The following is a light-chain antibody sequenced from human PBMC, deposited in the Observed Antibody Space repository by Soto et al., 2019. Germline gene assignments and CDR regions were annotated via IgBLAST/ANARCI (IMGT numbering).Light chain of an antibody. J-gene: IGKJ1*01. CDR3: QQYNNWWT. Sequence: EIVMTQSPATLSVSPGERATFSFRASQSVSSNLAGYQQKPGQAPRLLIYGASTRATGIPARFSGSGSGTEFTLTISSLQSEDFAVYYCQQYNNWWTFGQGTKVDI. CDR2: GAS. V-gene: IGKV3-15*01. CDR1: QSVSSN.